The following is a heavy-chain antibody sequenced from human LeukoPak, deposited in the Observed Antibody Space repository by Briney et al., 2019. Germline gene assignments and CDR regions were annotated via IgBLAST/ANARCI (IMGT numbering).Heavy chain of an antibody. CDR1: GFTFSSYS. CDR2: ISSSSSYI. Sequence: PGGSLRLSCAASGFTFSSYSMNWVRQAPGKGLEWVSSISSSSSYIYYADSVKGRFTISRDNAKNSLYLQMNSLRAEDTAVYYCARDGVYYDILTGYYTLPRWFDPWGQGTLVTVSS. V-gene: IGHV3-21*01. J-gene: IGHJ5*02. CDR3: ARDGVYYDILTGYYTLPRWFDP. D-gene: IGHD3-9*01.